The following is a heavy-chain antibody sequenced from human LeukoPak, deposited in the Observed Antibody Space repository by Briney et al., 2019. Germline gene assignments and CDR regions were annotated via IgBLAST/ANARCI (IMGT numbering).Heavy chain of an antibody. D-gene: IGHD3-22*01. CDR3: ARRVSSGYSDY. J-gene: IGHJ4*02. CDR1: GGSVSSGIYY. CDR2: IYYSGST. Sequence: SETLTLTCTVSGGSVSSGIYYWSWIRQPPGKGLEWIGYIYYSGSTNYNPSLKSRVTISIDTSKNQFSLKLSSVTAADTALYYCARRVSSGYSDYWGQGTLVTVSS. V-gene: IGHV4-61*01.